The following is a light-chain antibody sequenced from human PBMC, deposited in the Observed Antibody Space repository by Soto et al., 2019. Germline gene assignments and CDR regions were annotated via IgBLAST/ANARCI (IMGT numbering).Light chain of an antibody. V-gene: IGKV3-20*01. CDR3: QHYGSSPLFT. J-gene: IGKJ3*01. CDR2: GAS. Sequence: EIVLTQSPGTLSLSPGERATLSCRASQSVSSSYLAWYQQEPGQAPRLLIYGASTRATGIPARFSGSGSGTDFTLTISRLEPEDFAVYYCQHYGSSPLFTFGPGTKVDNK. CDR1: QSVSSSY.